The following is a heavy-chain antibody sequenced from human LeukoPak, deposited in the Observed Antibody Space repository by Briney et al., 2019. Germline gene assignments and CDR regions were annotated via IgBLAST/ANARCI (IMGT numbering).Heavy chain of an antibody. V-gene: IGHV4-30-2*01. D-gene: IGHD3-22*01. J-gene: IGHJ4*02. Sequence: SETPSLTCAVSGGSISSGGYSWSWIRQPPGKGLEWIGYIYHSGSTYYNPSLKSRVTISVDRSKNQFSLKLSSVTAADTAVYYCARVQSDSSGYYYFDYWGQGTLVTVSS. CDR3: ARVQSDSSGYYYFDY. CDR2: IYHSGST. CDR1: GGSISSGGYS.